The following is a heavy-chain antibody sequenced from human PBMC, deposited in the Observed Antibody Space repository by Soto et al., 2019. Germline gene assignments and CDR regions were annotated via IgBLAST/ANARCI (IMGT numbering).Heavy chain of an antibody. CDR1: GGSISSNDFY. Sequence: QVQLQESGPGLVKPSQTLSLTCIVSGGSISSNDFYWSWIRQHPGKGLEWIGYIYYSGNTYYNPSLKSRVTILVDTSKHQFSLKVSSVTAADTAVYYCARISGSWQSWFDPWGHGTLVTVSS. CDR3: ARISGSWQSWFDP. J-gene: IGHJ5*02. D-gene: IGHD6-13*01. V-gene: IGHV4-31*03. CDR2: IYYSGNT.